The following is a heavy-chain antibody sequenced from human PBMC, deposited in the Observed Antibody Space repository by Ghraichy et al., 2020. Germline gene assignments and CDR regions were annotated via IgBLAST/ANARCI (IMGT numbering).Heavy chain of an antibody. CDR1: GGSFSGYY. J-gene: IGHJ4*02. CDR2: INHSGST. CDR3: ARGGITIFGVAYRYFDY. D-gene: IGHD3-3*01. V-gene: IGHV4-34*01. Sequence: ESLNISCAVYGGSFSGYYWSWIRQPPGKGLEWIGEINHSGSTNYNPSLKSRVTISVDTSKNQFSLKLSSVTAADTAVYYCARGGITIFGVAYRYFDYWGQGTLVTVSS.